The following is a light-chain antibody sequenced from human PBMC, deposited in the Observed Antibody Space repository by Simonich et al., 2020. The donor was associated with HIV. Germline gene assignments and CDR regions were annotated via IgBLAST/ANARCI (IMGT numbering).Light chain of an antibody. CDR3: QQYNSFYT. J-gene: IGKJ2*01. CDR1: QDISNY. CDR2: AAS. V-gene: IGKV1-9*01. Sequence: IQLTQSQSFLSASVGDRVNITCRASQDISNYLAWYQQKPGKAPKLLISAASTLRSGVPSRFSGSGSGTEFTLTISSLQPEDFATYYCQQYNSFYTFGQGTKLEIK.